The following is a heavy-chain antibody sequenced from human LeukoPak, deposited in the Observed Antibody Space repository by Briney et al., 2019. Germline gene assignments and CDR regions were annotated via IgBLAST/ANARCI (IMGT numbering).Heavy chain of an antibody. CDR2: ISAYNGNT. V-gene: IGHV1-18*01. D-gene: IGHD3-10*01. J-gene: IGHJ4*02. CDR1: GYTFTIYG. Sequence: ASVKVSCKASGYTFTIYGISWVRRAPGQGLEWMGWISAYNGNTNYAQKLQGRVTMTTDTSTGTAYMELRSLRSDDTAVYYCARMIWGAITDYWGQGTLVTVSS. CDR3: ARMIWGAITDY.